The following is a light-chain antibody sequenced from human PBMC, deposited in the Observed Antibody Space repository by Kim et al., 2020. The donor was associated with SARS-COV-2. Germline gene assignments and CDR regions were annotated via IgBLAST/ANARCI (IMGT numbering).Light chain of an antibody. CDR3: QQYDNLPFT. CDR2: DAS. CDR1: QDISNY. V-gene: IGKV1-33*01. J-gene: IGKJ3*01. Sequence: DIQMTQSPSSLSASLGDRVTITCQASQDISNYLNWYQQKPGKAPKLLINDASNLETGVPSRFSGSGSGTDFIFTISSLQPEDVATYFCQQYDNLPFTFGPGTKLEI.